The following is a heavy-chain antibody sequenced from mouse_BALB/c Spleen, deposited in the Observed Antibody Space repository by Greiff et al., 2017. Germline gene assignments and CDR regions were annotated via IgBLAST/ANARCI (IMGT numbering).Heavy chain of an antibody. D-gene: IGHD1-1*01. V-gene: IGHV14-3*02. CDR1: GFNIKDTY. CDR3: ARADYYGPYYFDY. CDR2: IDPANGNT. J-gene: IGHJ2*01. Sequence: VQLQQSGAELVKPGASVKLSCTASGFNIKDTYMHWVKQRPEQGLEWIGRIDPANGNTKYDPKFQGKATITADTSSNTAYLQLSSLTSEDTAVYYCARADYYGPYYFDYWGEGTTLTVSS.